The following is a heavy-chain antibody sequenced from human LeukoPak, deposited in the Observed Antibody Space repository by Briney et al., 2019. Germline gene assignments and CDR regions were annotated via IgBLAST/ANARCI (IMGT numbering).Heavy chain of an antibody. CDR1: SCSISSYY. D-gene: IGHD2-2*01. J-gene: IGHJ4*02. CDR3: ARAVYGCSSTSCSFLFDY. Sequence: SETLSLTCTVYSCSISSYYWSWIRQPAGKGLEWIGRIYTSGSTNYNPSLKSRGTMSVDTSKNQFSLKLSSVTAADTAVYYCARAVYGCSSTSCSFLFDYWGQGTLVTVSS. V-gene: IGHV4-4*07. CDR2: IYTSGST.